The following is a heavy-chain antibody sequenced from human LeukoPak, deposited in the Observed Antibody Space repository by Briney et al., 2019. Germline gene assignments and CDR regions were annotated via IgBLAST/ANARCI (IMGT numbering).Heavy chain of an antibody. J-gene: IGHJ4*02. CDR2: IYSGGST. D-gene: IGHD1-26*01. CDR1: GFTVSSNY. V-gene: IGHV3-53*01. Sequence: GGSLRLSCAASGFTVSSNYMSWVRQAPGKGLEWVSVIYSGGSTYYADSVKGRFTISRDNSKSTLYLQMNSLRAEDTAVYYCARVKSVGYFDYWGQGTLVTVSS. CDR3: ARVKSVGYFDY.